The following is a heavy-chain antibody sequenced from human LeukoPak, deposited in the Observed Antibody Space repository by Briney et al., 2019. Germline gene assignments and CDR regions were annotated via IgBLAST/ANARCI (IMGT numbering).Heavy chain of an antibody. CDR1: GYTFTGYY. CDR3: ARAGSKAALSYYYYMDV. D-gene: IGHD6-13*01. J-gene: IGHJ6*03. CDR2: INPNSGGT. Sequence: ASVKVSCKASGYTFTGYYMHWVRQAPGQGLEWMGWINPNSGGTNYAQKFQGRVTMTRDTSISTAYMELSRLRSDDTAVYYCARAGSKAALSYYYYMDVWGKGTTVTVSS. V-gene: IGHV1-2*02.